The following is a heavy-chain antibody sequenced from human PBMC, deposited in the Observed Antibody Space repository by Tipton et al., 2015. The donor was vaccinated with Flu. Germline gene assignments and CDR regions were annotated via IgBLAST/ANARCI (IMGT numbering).Heavy chain of an antibody. CDR3: ARDIRYVGSFYYFDS. CDR1: GFILGEYQ. Sequence: SLRLSCAASGFILGEYQMSWIRQPPGMGLEGVSYISNSGSSIHYADSVKGRFTISRDNAKNSLYLQMNSLRAEDTAVYFCARDIRYVGSFYYFDSWGQGSLVTVSS. CDR2: ISNSGSSI. V-gene: IGHV3-11*01. D-gene: IGHD1-26*01. J-gene: IGHJ4*02.